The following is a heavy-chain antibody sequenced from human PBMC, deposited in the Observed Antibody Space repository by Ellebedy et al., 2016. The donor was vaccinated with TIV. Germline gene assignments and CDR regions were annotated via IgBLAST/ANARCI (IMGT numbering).Heavy chain of an antibody. J-gene: IGHJ4*02. Sequence: GGSLRLSXVASGFTLSTYAMSWVRQAPGKGLECISAISGSGGSTYYADSVKGRFTISRDNSKNTLYLQMNSPRAEDTAVYYCAKDRRGGYCSGGTCYGFDYWGQGTLVTVSS. D-gene: IGHD2-15*01. CDR1: GFTLSTYA. CDR2: ISGSGGST. V-gene: IGHV3-23*01. CDR3: AKDRRGGYCSGGTCYGFDY.